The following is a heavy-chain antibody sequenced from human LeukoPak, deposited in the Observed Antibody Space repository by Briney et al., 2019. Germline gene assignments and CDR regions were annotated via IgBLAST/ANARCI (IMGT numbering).Heavy chain of an antibody. Sequence: GGSLRLSCTASEVTFSTSSVNWVRQAPGKGLEWVASITRTNFIYYADSVKGRFTIARDDAKNSLYLQMNSLRVEDTAVYFRARDLFSNFYAMDVWGQGTTVTVSS. CDR1: EVTFSTSS. CDR2: ITRTNFI. CDR3: ARDLFSNFYAMDV. D-gene: IGHD2-2*01. V-gene: IGHV3-21*01. J-gene: IGHJ6*01.